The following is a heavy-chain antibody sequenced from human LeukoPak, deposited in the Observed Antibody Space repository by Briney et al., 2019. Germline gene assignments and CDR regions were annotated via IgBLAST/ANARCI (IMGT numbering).Heavy chain of an antibody. V-gene: IGHV1-46*01. D-gene: IGHD2-2*01. CDR1: GYTFTSYY. CDR3: ARGKASWPLRLDAFDI. Sequence: ASVKVSCKASGYTFTSYYMHWVRQAPGQGLEWMGINNPSGGSTSYAQKFRGRVTMTRDTSTSTVYMELSSLRSEDTAVYYCARGKASWPLRLDAFDIWGQGTMVTVSS. J-gene: IGHJ3*02. CDR2: NNPSGGST.